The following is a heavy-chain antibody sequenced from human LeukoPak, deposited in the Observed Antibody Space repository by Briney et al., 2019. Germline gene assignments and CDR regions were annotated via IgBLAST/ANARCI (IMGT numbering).Heavy chain of an antibody. CDR3: ARSEYSSGSAFDI. CDR1: GFTFSSYA. D-gene: IGHD6-19*01. Sequence: GGSLRLSCAASGFTFSSYAMSWVRQAPGKGLEWVSSISSSSSYIYYADSVKGRFTISRDNAKNSLYLQMNSLRAEDTAVYYCARSEYSSGSAFDIWGRGTMVTVSS. V-gene: IGHV3-21*01. J-gene: IGHJ3*02. CDR2: ISSSSSYI.